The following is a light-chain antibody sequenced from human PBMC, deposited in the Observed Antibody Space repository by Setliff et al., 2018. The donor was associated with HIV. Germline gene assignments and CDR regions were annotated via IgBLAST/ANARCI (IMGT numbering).Light chain of an antibody. J-gene: IGLJ1*01. V-gene: IGLV3-21*03. CDR2: DDS. CDR1: NIGSKS. Sequence: SYELTQPPSVSVAPGKTARITCGGNNIGSKSVHWYQQKPGQAPVLVVYDDSHRPSGIPERFPGSKSGNTATLTISRVEAGDEADYYCQVWDSSSDHHVFGTGTKSPS. CDR3: QVWDSSSDHHV.